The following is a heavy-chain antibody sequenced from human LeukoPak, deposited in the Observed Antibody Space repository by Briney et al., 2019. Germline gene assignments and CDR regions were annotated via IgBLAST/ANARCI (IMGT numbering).Heavy chain of an antibody. CDR2: IYSGGST. D-gene: IGHD3-22*01. CDR1: GFTVSSNY. V-gene: IGHV3-53*01. CDR3: ARDHYDSGFDY. J-gene: IGHJ4*02. Sequence: GGSLRLSCAASGFTVSSNYMSWVRQAPGKGLEWVSVIYSGGSTYYADSVKGRFTISRDNSKNTLYLQTNSLRAEDTAVYYCARDHYDSGFDYWGQGTLVTVPS.